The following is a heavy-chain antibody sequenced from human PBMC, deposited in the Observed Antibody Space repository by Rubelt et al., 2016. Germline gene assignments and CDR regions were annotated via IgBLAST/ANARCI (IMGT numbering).Heavy chain of an antibody. CDR2: INDNGGGT. V-gene: IGHV3-23*04. Sequence: EVQLVESGGGLVQPGGSLRLSCAASGFTFSSYWMSWVRQAPGKGLEWVSGINDNGGGTYYPDSVRGRFTISRDNSKNTLYLQMNSLRAEDTAVYYCSKDRYCSSTSCGFSYYYGMDVWGQGTTVTVSS. CDR3: SKDRYCSSTSCGFSYYYGMDV. D-gene: IGHD2-2*01. J-gene: IGHJ6*02. CDR1: GFTFSSYW.